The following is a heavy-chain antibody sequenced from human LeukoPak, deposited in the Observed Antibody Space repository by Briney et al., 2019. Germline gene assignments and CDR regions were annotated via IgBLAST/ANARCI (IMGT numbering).Heavy chain of an antibody. CDR3: AREDSSGWSQFDY. V-gene: IGHV1-8*03. Sequence: GASVKVSCKASGYTFTSYEINWVRQATGQGLEWMGWMNPNSGNTGYAQKFQGRVSITRNSSISTVYMELSSLRSEDTAVYYCAREDSSGWSQFDYWGQGTLVTVSS. D-gene: IGHD6-19*01. CDR2: MNPNSGNT. J-gene: IGHJ4*02. CDR1: GYTFTSYE.